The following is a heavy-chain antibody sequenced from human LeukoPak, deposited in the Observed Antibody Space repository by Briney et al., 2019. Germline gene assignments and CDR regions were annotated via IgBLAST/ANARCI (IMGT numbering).Heavy chain of an antibody. J-gene: IGHJ4*02. CDR1: GYTFTSYG. CDR2: ISAYNGNT. D-gene: IGHD1-1*01. V-gene: IGHV1-18*01. Sequence: ASVKVSCKASGYTFTSYGISWLRQAPGQGLEWMGWISAYNGNTNYAQKLQGRVTMTTDTSTSTAYMELRSLRSDDTAVYYSARVTNWTSFDYWGQRTLVTVSS. CDR3: ARVTNWTSFDY.